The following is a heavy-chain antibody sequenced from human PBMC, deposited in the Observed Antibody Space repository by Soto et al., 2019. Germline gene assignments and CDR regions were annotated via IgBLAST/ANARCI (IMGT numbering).Heavy chain of an antibody. D-gene: IGHD2-2*01. CDR1: GGTFSSYA. CDR3: ARSGHCISTSCYGKDYYYYGMDV. V-gene: IGHV1-69*12. J-gene: IGHJ6*02. CDR2: IIPIFGTA. Sequence: QVQLVQSGAEVKKPGSSVKVSCKASGGTFSSYAISWVRQAPGQGLEWMGGIIPIFGTANYAQKFQGRVTITADESTSAADMELSSLRSEDTAVYYCARSGHCISTSCYGKDYYYYGMDVWGQGTTVTVSS.